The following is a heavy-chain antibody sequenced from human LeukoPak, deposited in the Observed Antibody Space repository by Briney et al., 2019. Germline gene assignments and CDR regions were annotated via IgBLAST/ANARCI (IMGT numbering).Heavy chain of an antibody. J-gene: IGHJ4*02. V-gene: IGHV1-18*01. CDR2: ISAYNGNT. CDR1: GYTFTSYG. Sequence: GASVTVSCTASGYTFTSYGISWVRQAPGQGLEWMGWISAYNGNTNYAQKLQGRVTMTTDTSTSTAYMELRSLRSDDTAVYYCASLVVGTVTTGDYWGQGTLVTVSS. D-gene: IGHD4-17*01. CDR3: ASLVVGTVTTGDY.